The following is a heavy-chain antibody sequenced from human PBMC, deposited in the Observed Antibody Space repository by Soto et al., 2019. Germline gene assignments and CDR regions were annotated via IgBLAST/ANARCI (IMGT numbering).Heavy chain of an antibody. V-gene: IGHV4-39*01. CDR1: GGSISSSSYY. Sequence: SETLSLTCTVSGGSISSSSYYWGWIRQPPGKGLEWIGSIYYSGSTYYNPSLKSRVTISVDTSKNQFSLKLSSVTAADTAVYYCASLSITMVRGWFYFDAFDIWGQGTMVTVSS. CDR3: ASLSITMVRGWFYFDAFDI. J-gene: IGHJ3*02. CDR2: IYYSGST. D-gene: IGHD3-10*01.